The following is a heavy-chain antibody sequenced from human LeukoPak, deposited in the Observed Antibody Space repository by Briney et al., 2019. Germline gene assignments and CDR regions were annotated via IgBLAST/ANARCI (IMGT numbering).Heavy chain of an antibody. V-gene: IGHV1-2*02. D-gene: IGHD4-17*01. CDR2: INPNSGGT. CDR1: GYTFTGYY. J-gene: IGHJ5*02. Sequence: GASVKVSCKASGYTFTGYYMHWVRQAPGQGLEWMGWINPNSGGTNYAQKFQGRVTMTRDTSISTAYMELSRLRSDDTAVYYCARDDFSDCGDYVWFDPWGQGTLVTVSS. CDR3: ARDDFSDCGDYVWFDP.